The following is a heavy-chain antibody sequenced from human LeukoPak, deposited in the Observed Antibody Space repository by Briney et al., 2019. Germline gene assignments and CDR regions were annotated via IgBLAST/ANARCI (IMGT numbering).Heavy chain of an antibody. Sequence: GGSLRLSCAASGFTFSGSAMHWVRQASGKGLEWVGRIRSKANSYATAYAASVKGRFTISRDDSKNTAYLQMNSLKTEDTAVYYCTRRGIAAAGTADYWGQGTLVTVSS. D-gene: IGHD6-13*01. J-gene: IGHJ4*02. CDR3: TRRGIAAAGTADY. CDR2: IRSKANSYAT. V-gene: IGHV3-73*01. CDR1: GFTFSGSA.